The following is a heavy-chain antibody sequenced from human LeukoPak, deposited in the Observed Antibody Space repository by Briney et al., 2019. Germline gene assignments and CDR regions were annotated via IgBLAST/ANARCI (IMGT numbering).Heavy chain of an antibody. D-gene: IGHD1-26*01. V-gene: IGHV4-61*02. J-gene: IGHJ4*02. CDR2: IYTSGST. Sequence: SETLSLTCTVSGGSISSGSYYWSWIRQPAGKGLEWIGRIYTSGSTNYNPSLKSRVTISVDTSKNQFSLKLSSVTAADTAVYYCARGGIYSGYLDYWGQGTLVTVSS. CDR3: ARGGIYSGYLDY. CDR1: GGSISSGSYY.